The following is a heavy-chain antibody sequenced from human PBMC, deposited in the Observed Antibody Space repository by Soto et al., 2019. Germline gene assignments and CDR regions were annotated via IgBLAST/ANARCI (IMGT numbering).Heavy chain of an antibody. V-gene: IGHV4-31*03. Sequence: SETLSLTCTVSGGSISSGGYYWSWIRQHPGKGLEWIGYIYYSGSTYYNPSLKSRVTISVDTSKNQFSLELSSVTAADTAVYYCARVLEYYYYYMDVWGKGTTVTVSS. CDR3: ARVLEYYYYYMDV. CDR2: IYYSGST. J-gene: IGHJ6*03. CDR1: GGSISSGGYY.